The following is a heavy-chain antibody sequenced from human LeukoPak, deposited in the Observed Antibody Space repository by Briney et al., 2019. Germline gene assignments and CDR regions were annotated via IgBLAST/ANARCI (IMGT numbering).Heavy chain of an antibody. CDR3: ARDGGNIWDY. CDR2: ISGSAGNT. V-gene: IGHV3-23*01. J-gene: IGHJ4*02. Sequence: PGGSLRLTCAGSGFTFSTYAMSWVRQAPGKGLEWVSAISGSAGNTYYADSVKGRFTISRDNSKNTVYLQMNSLRAEDTAVYYCARDGGNIWDYWGQGTLVTVSS. CDR1: GFTFSTYA. D-gene: IGHD3-10*01.